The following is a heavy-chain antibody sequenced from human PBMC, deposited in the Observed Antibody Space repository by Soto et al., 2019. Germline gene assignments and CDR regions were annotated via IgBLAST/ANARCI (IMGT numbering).Heavy chain of an antibody. CDR2: IIPILGIA. V-gene: IGHV1-69*02. Sequence: SVKVSCKASGGTFSSYTISWVRQAPGQGLEWMGRIIPILGIANYAQKFQGRVTITADKSTSTAYMELSSLRSEDTAVYYCARGGSLRAPFDYWGQGTLVTVSS. J-gene: IGHJ4*02. CDR1: GGTFSSYT. CDR3: ARGGSLRAPFDY.